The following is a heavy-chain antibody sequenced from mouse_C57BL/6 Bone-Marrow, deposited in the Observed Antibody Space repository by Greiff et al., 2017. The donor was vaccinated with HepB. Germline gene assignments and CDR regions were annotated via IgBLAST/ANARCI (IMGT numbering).Heavy chain of an antibody. CDR1: GFTFSSYA. CDR3: AREGWILHGDWWYFDV. Sequence: VKVVESGGGLVKPGGSLKLSCAASGFTFSSYAMSWVRQTPEKRLEWVATISDGGSYTYYPDNAKGRFTISRDNAKNNLYLQMSHLKSEDTAMYYCAREGWILHGDWWYFDVWGTGTTVTVSS. J-gene: IGHJ1*03. CDR2: ISDGGSYT. V-gene: IGHV5-4*01. D-gene: IGHD2-3*01.